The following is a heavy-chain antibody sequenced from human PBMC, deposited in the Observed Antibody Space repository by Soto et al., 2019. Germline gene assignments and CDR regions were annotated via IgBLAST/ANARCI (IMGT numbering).Heavy chain of an antibody. D-gene: IGHD6-13*01. V-gene: IGHV3-30*03. Sequence: QVQLVESGGGVVQPGRSLRLSCAASGFTFTGYGLHWVRQAPGKGLEWVALISYDGSNKYYADSVKGRFTISRDNSKNTLYLQMNSLRVEDTAVYYCARELYSYAFDIWGQGTMVTVSS. J-gene: IGHJ3*02. CDR3: ARELYSYAFDI. CDR1: GFTFTGYG. CDR2: ISYDGSNK.